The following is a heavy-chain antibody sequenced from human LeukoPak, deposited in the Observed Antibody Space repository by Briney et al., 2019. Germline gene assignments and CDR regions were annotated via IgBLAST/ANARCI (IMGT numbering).Heavy chain of an antibody. J-gene: IGHJ6*02. CDR1: GFDFSSNW. CDR3: ARGNYHAMDV. V-gene: IGHV3-74*01. Sequence: PGGSLRLSCAASGFDFSSNWMHWVRHAPGQGLVWVSRIKGDGISTNYADSVKGRFTISRDNAKNTVYLQMNSLRAEDTAVYYCARGNYHAMDVWGQGTTVTVSS. CDR2: IKGDGIST.